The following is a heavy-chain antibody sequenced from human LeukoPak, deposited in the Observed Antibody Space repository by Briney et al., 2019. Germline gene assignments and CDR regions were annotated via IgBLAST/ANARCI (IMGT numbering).Heavy chain of an antibody. CDR3: ARYRTERYYYYGMDV. V-gene: IGHV1-18*01. CDR2: ISAYNGNT. CDR1: GYTFTSYG. Sequence: GASVKVSCKASGYTFTSYGISWVRQAPGQGLEWMGWISAYNGNTNYAQKLQGRVTMTTDTSTSTAYMELRSLRSDDTAVYYCARYRTERYYYYGMDVWGQGTTVTVSS. J-gene: IGHJ6*02. D-gene: IGHD1-26*01.